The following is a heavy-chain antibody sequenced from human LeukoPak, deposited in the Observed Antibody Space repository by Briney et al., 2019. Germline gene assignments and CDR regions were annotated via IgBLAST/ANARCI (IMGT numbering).Heavy chain of an antibody. J-gene: IGHJ4*02. CDR3: ARDSAPYYYDSGGALDY. CDR2: IIPIFGTA. D-gene: IGHD3-22*01. CDR1: GGTFSSYA. Sequence: SVKLSCKASGGTFSSYAISWVRQAPGQGLEWMGRIIPIFGTANYAQKFQGRVTITTDESTSTAYMELSSLRSEDTAVYYCARDSAPYYYDSGGALDYWGQGTLVTVSS. V-gene: IGHV1-69*05.